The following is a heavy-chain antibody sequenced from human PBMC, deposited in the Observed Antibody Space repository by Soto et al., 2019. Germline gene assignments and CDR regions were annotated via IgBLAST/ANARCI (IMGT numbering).Heavy chain of an antibody. CDR3: ARDKITGLFDY. CDR2: IYYSGST. D-gene: IGHD2-8*02. J-gene: IGHJ4*02. V-gene: IGHV4-31*03. Sequence: SETLSLTCPVSGGSISSGGYYWSWIRQHPGKGLEWIGYIYYSGSTNYNPSLKSRVTISVDTSKNQFSLKLTSVTAADTAVYYCARDKITGLFDYWGQGTLVTVSS. CDR1: GGSISSGGYY.